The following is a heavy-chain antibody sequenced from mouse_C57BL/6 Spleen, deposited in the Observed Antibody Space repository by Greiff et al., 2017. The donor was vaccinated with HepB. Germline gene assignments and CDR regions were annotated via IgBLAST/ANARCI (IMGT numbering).Heavy chain of an antibody. CDR3: ARDLGSSGYGGFAY. Sequence: EVQLQQSGPGLVKPSQSLSLTCSVTGYSITSGYYWNWIRQFPGNKLEWMGYISYDGSNNYNPSLKNRISITRDTSKNQFFLKLNSVTTEDTATYYCARDLGSSGYGGFAYWGQGTLVTVSA. V-gene: IGHV3-6*01. D-gene: IGHD3-2*02. CDR1: GYSITSGYY. J-gene: IGHJ3*01. CDR2: ISYDGSN.